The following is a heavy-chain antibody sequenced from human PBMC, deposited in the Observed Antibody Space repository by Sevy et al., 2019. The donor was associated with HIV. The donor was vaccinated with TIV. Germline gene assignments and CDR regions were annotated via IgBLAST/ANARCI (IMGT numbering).Heavy chain of an antibody. D-gene: IGHD6-13*01. CDR1: GASVSYGNYY. V-gene: IGHV4-61*01. CDR2: ISYIGST. CDR3: VRARIAAAGGYFDY. Sequence: SETLSLTCTVSGASVSYGNYYWTWIRQPPGKGLEWIGYISYIGSTNYNPSLKSRVTISIDTAKNQLSLRLNSVTATDTAVYYCVRARIAAAGGYFDYWGQGALVTVSS. J-gene: IGHJ4*02.